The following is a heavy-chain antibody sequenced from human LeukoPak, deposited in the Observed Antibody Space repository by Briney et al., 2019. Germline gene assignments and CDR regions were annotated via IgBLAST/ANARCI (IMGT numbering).Heavy chain of an antibody. Sequence: PGGSLRLSCAASGFTFSSYWMSWVRQAPGKGLEWVANIKQDGSEKYYVDSVKGRFTISRDNAKNSLYLQMDSLRVEDTAVYYCAREGRRAPAAIIDWGQGTLVTVSS. V-gene: IGHV3-7*01. J-gene: IGHJ4*02. CDR2: IKQDGSEK. CDR1: GFTFSSYW. CDR3: AREGRRAPAAIID. D-gene: IGHD2-2*02.